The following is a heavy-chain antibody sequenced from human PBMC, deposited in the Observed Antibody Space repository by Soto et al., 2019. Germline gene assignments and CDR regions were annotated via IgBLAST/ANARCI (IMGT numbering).Heavy chain of an antibody. V-gene: IGHV3-33*01. J-gene: IGHJ6*02. D-gene: IGHD2-8*01. Sequence: QVQLVESGGGVVQPGRSLRLSCAASGFTFSSYGMYWVRQAPGKGLEWVAVIWYDGSNKYYADSVKGRFTISRDNSKNTLYLQMNSLRAEDTAVYYCARDRVVLKGPDYYYYGMDVWGQGTTVTVSS. CDR3: ARDRVVLKGPDYYYYGMDV. CDR1: GFTFSSYG. CDR2: IWYDGSNK.